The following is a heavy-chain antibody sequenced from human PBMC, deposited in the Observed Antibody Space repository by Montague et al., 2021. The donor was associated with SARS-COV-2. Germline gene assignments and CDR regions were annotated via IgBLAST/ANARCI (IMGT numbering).Heavy chain of an antibody. V-gene: IGHV4-4*02. D-gene: IGHD3-10*01. CDR3: ARDRPRSYYYDSGTYTWGGYGMDV. Sequence: SETLSLTCVVSGDSISTDNWWTWVRLPPGKGLEWVGEIYHTGSTKYKPSLKSRVSMSVDKSWNQVSLKLTSVTAADTAVYYCARDRPRSYYYDSGTYTWGGYGMDVWGQGTTVTVSS. CDR2: IYHTGST. CDR1: GDSISTDNW. J-gene: IGHJ6*02.